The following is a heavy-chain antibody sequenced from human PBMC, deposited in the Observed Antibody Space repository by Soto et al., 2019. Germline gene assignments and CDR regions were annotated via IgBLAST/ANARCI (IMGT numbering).Heavy chain of an antibody. J-gene: IGHJ5*02. V-gene: IGHV4-34*01. CDR2: INHSGST. CDR3: ARGRVTGTMWRWFDP. CDR1: GGSFIGYY. Sequence: SETLSLTCAVYGGSFIGYYWSWILQPPGKGLEWIGEINHSGSTNYNPSLKSRVTISVDTSKNQFSLKLSSVTAADTAVYYCARGRVTGTMWRWFDPWGQGTLVTVSS. D-gene: IGHD1-20*01.